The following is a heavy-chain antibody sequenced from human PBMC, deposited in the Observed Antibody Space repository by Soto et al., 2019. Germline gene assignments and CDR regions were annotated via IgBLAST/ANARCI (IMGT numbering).Heavy chain of an antibody. D-gene: IGHD5-18*01. CDR1: GGTFSSYA. Sequence: SVKVSCKASGGTFSSYAISWVRQAPGQGLEWMGGIIPIFGTANYAQKFQGRVTITADESTSTAYMELSSLRSEDTAVYYCARVVDTAMVTPGYYFDYWGQGTLVTVSS. CDR3: ARVVDTAMVTPGYYFDY. CDR2: IIPIFGTA. J-gene: IGHJ4*02. V-gene: IGHV1-69*13.